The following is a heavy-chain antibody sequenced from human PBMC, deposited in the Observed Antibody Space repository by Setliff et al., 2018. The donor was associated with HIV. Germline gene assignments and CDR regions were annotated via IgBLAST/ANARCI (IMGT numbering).Heavy chain of an antibody. D-gene: IGHD6-25*01. CDR1: GGSISSGDYY. V-gene: IGHV4-30-4*08. CDR3: ARRLRSGGYYFGY. CDR2: ISYSGST. J-gene: IGHJ4*02. Sequence: KPSETLSLTCTVSGGSISSGDYYWSWIRQPPGKGLEWIGYISYSGSTYYNPSLKSRVTISVDTSENQFSLKLSSVTAADTAVYYCARRLRSGGYYFGYWGQGILVTVSS.